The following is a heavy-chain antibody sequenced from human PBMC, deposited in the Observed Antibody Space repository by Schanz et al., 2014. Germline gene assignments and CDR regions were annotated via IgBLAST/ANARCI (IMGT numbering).Heavy chain of an antibody. J-gene: IGHJ4*02. CDR2: IWSDGSTK. V-gene: IGHV3-33*03. D-gene: IGHD3-9*01. Sequence: GQLAESGGGLVQPGRSLRLSCAASGFIFSSYGLHWVRQAPGKGPEWVAVIWSDGSTKYYADSVKGRFTISRDNSKNTLYLQMNSLRAEDTAVYYCAKQIHYDILTVTRNWGQGTLVTVSS. CDR1: GFIFSSYG. CDR3: AKQIHYDILTVTRN.